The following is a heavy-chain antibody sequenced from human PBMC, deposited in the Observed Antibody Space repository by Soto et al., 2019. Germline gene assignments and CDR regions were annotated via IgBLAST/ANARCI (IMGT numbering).Heavy chain of an antibody. CDR1: GGTFSSYA. V-gene: IGHV1-69*13. Sequence: VKVSCKASGGTFSSYAISWVRQAPGQGLEWMGGIIPIFGTANYAQKFQGRVTITADKSTSTAYMELSSLRSEDTAVYYCARGGSSSWYATDYYGMDVWGQGTTVTVSS. D-gene: IGHD6-13*01. CDR2: IIPIFGTA. J-gene: IGHJ6*02. CDR3: ARGGSSSWYATDYYGMDV.